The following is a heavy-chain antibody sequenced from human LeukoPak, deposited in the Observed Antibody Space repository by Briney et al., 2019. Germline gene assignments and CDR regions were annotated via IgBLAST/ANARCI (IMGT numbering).Heavy chain of an antibody. D-gene: IGHD2-2*01. CDR2: FDPEDGKI. CDR1: GHIFTELP. J-gene: IGHJ3*01. Sequence: ASVKVSCKVSGHIFTELPIHWVRQAPGKGLEWMGTFDPEDGKIIYAQSFEGRLTMTEDTTTDTAYMELSGLRSEDTAGYYCATGSAPVGLDGFDVWGQGTMVTVSS. V-gene: IGHV1-24*01. CDR3: ATGSAPVGLDGFDV.